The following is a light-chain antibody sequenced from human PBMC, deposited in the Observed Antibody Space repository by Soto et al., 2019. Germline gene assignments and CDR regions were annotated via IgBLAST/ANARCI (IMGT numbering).Light chain of an antibody. CDR3: QQRSNWLT. CDR1: QSVSSD. J-gene: IGKJ4*01. CDR2: DAA. Sequence: EIVLTQSPATLSLSPGERATLSCRASQSVSSDLAWYQQKPGQAPRLLIYDAANRATGIPARFSGSGSGTDFTLTMGSLEPEDFAVYYCQQRSNWLTFGGGTKVEIK. V-gene: IGKV3-11*01.